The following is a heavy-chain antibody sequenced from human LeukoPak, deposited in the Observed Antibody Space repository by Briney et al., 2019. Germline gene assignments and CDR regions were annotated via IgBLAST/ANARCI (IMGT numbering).Heavy chain of an antibody. CDR1: GGSISSGGYY. CDR2: IYYSGST. V-gene: IGHV4-31*03. CDR3: AREVQMATQFDY. J-gene: IGHJ4*02. D-gene: IGHD5-24*01. Sequence: PSQTLSLTCTVSGGSISSGGYYWSWIRQHPGKGLEWIGYIYYSGSTYYNPSLKSRVIIVVDTSKNQFSLRLSSVTAADTAVYYCAREVQMATQFDYWGQGTLVTVSS.